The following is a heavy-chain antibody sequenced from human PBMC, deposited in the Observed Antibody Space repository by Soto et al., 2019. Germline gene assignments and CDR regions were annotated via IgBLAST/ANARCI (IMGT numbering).Heavy chain of an antibody. J-gene: IGHJ5*02. CDR2: FYYSGIT. D-gene: IGHD3-16*01. V-gene: IGHV4-59*01. CDR1: GAAITTYY. CDR3: ARGPILVTSGGVPEALNSFDP. Sequence: PSETLSLTCTVSGAAITTYYWTWIRQSPGKGLEWIGYFYYSGITRYNPSLESRVTVSVDTSENQFSLKLSSVSAADTAVYYCARGPILVTSGGVPEALNSFDPWGQGTLVTVSS.